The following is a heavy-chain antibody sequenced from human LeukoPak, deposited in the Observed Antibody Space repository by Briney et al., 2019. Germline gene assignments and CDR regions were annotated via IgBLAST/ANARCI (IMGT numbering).Heavy chain of an antibody. CDR1: GYTFTGYY. J-gene: IGHJ4*02. CDR2: INPNSGGT. V-gene: IGHV1-2*04. D-gene: IGHD3-10*01. Sequence: ASVKVSCKASGYTFTGYYMHWVRQAPGQGLEWMGWINPNSGGTNYAQKFQGWVTMTRDTSISTAYMELSSLRSEDTAVYYCARGNGFGESLTPFDYWGQGTLVTVSS. CDR3: ARGNGFGESLTPFDY.